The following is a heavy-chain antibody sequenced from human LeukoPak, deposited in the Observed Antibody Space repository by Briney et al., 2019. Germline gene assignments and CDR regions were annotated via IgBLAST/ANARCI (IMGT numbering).Heavy chain of an antibody. CDR3: ARRGITISGVLVYHYSGLDV. V-gene: IGHV3-7*01. J-gene: IGHJ6*02. CDR2: IKEDGSEK. Sequence: GGSLRLSCAGSGFTFSSHWMNWVRQAPGKGLEWVASIKEDGSEKHYVDSVSGRFTISRDNAKDSLHLQMSSLRAEDTAVYYCARRGITISGVLVYHYSGLDVWGQGTTVTVSS. CDR1: GFTFSSHW. D-gene: IGHD3-3*01.